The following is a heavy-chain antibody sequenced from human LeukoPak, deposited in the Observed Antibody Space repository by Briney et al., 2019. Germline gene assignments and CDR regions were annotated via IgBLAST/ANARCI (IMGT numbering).Heavy chain of an antibody. Sequence: GASVKVSCKASGYTFTSYDINWVRQPTGQGLEWMGWTNPNSGNTGYAQKFQGRVTMTRNTSISTAYMELSSLRSEDTAVYYCARSSSSWYYYYYYYMDVWGKGTTVTVSS. V-gene: IGHV1-8*01. J-gene: IGHJ6*03. CDR1: GYTFTSYD. CDR3: ARSSSSWYYYYYYYMDV. D-gene: IGHD6-13*01. CDR2: TNPNSGNT.